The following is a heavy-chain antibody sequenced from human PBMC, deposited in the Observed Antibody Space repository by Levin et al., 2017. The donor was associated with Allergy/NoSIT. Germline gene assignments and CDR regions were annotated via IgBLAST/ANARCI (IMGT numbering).Heavy chain of an antibody. V-gene: IGHV4-34*01. J-gene: IGHJ6*02. CDR2: INHSGFT. CDR3: AGGRREAVWTKSILNYFYYGMDV. D-gene: IGHD1/OR15-1a*01. CDR1: GGSFSDYV. Sequence: PGGSLRLSCAVSGGSFSDYVWIWIRQSPGKGPEWIGQINHSGFTDYNPSLKSRVTISLDTPKSQFSLRLRSVTAADAATYYCAGGRREAVWTKSILNYFYYGMDVWGQGTTVAVSS.